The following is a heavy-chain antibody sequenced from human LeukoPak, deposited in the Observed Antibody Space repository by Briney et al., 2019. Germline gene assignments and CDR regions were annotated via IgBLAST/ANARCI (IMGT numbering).Heavy chain of an antibody. CDR2: IYYSGST. D-gene: IGHD6-19*01. CDR3: ARQGQWLVKGYFDY. CDR1: GGSISSYY. V-gene: IGHV4-59*08. Sequence: PSETLSLTCTVSGGSISSYYWSWIRQPPGKGLEWIGYIYYSGSTNYNPSLKSRVTISVDTSKNQFSLKLSSVTAADTAVYYCARQGQWLVKGYFDYWGQGTLVTVSS. J-gene: IGHJ4*02.